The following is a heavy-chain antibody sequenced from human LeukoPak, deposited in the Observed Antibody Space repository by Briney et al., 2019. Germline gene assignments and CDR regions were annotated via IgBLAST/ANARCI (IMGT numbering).Heavy chain of an antibody. CDR2: MWYDGSYK. Sequence: PGGSLRLSCTASGFTFSSYGMHWVRQAPGKGLEWVAVMWYDGSYKYYADSVKGRFTISRDNSKNTLSLQMNILRAEDTAVYYCARAPRDFWSGYYALGMDVWGQGTTVTVSS. V-gene: IGHV3-33*01. D-gene: IGHD3-3*01. J-gene: IGHJ6*02. CDR1: GFTFSSYG. CDR3: ARAPRDFWSGYYALGMDV.